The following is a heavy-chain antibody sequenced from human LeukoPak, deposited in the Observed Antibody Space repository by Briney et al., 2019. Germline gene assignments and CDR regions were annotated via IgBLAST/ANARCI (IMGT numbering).Heavy chain of an antibody. J-gene: IGHJ4*02. CDR2: IYHSGST. CDR1: GGSFSGYF. V-gene: IGHV4-34*01. CDR3: ARAWGSGYYFDY. Sequence: SETLSLTCAVYGGSFSGYFWTWIRQPPGKGLEWIGYIYHSGSTYYNPSLKSRVTISVDRSKNQFSLKLSSVTAADTAVYYCARAWGSGYYFDYWGQGTLVTVSS. D-gene: IGHD3-22*01.